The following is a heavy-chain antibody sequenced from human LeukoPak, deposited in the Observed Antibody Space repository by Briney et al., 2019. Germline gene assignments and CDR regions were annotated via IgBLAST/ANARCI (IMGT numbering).Heavy chain of an antibody. Sequence: SSETLSLTCAVYGGSFSGYYWSWIRQPPGKGLEWIGEINHSGSTNYNPSLKSRVTISVDTSKNQFSLKLSSVTAADTAVYYCARLNSPGWFDPWGQGTLVTVSS. CDR3: ARLNSPGWFDP. J-gene: IGHJ5*02. V-gene: IGHV4-34*01. CDR1: GGSFSGYY. CDR2: INHSGST.